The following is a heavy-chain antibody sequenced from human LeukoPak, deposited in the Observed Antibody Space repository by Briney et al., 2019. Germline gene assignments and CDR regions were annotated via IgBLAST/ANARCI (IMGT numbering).Heavy chain of an antibody. Sequence: SETLSLTCTVSGGSISTRTYYLGWIRQPPGKGLEWIGSIYYSGSTFYNPSHKSRVTLSVDTSNNQFSLKLSSVTAADTAVYYCARHVGSENYPRYFDYWGQGPLVTVSS. CDR1: GGSISTRTYY. CDR2: IYYSGST. D-gene: IGHD1-26*01. J-gene: IGHJ4*02. CDR3: ARHVGSENYPRYFDY. V-gene: IGHV4-39*01.